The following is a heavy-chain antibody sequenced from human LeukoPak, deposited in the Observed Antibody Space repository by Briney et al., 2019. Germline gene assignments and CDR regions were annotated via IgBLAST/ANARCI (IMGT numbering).Heavy chain of an antibody. Sequence: PGGSLRLSCAASGFTFSSYGIHWVRQAPGKGLEWVAFIRYDGSNKYYADSVKGRFTISRDNSKNTLYLQMNRLRAEDTAVYHCAKDFSVYYYDSRVLDYWGQGTLVTVSS. D-gene: IGHD3-22*01. J-gene: IGHJ4*02. CDR3: AKDFSVYYYDSRVLDY. CDR2: IRYDGSNK. V-gene: IGHV3-30*02. CDR1: GFTFSSYG.